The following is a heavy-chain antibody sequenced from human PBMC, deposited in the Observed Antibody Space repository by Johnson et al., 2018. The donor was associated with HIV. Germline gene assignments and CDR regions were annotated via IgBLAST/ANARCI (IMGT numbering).Heavy chain of an antibody. CDR1: GFTFSSYW. CDR2: INSDGSST. Sequence: VQLVESGGGVVQPGRSLRLSCAASGFTFSSYWMHWVRQAPGKGLVWVSRINSDGSSTSYADSVKGRFTISRDNAKNTLYLQMNSLRAEDTAVYYCARGLHTGYCSGGSCYGARAFDIWGQGTMVTVSS. D-gene: IGHD2-15*01. J-gene: IGHJ3*02. CDR3: ARGLHTGYCSGGSCYGARAFDI. V-gene: IGHV3-74*02.